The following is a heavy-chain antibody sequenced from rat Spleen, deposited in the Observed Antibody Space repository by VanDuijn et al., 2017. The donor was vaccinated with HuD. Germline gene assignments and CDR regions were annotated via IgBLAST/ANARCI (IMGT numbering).Heavy chain of an antibody. CDR3: TRAGYLRDWYFDF. CDR2: ISPSGVT. D-gene: IGHD2-2*01. J-gene: IGHJ1*01. Sequence: EVQLVESDGGLVQPGRSLKLSCVASGFTFNNYWMTWVRPAPTKGLEWVASISPSGVTYYRASVKGRFTVSRENARSTLYLQMYSLWSEDTATYYCTRAGYLRDWYFDFWGPGTMVTVSS. V-gene: IGHV5-25*01. CDR1: GFTFNNYW.